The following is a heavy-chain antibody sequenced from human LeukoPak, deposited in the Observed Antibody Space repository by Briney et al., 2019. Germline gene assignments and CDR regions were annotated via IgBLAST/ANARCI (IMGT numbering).Heavy chain of an antibody. J-gene: IGHJ3*02. CDR3: ATSITIFGVVTMSNAFDI. CDR2: ISAYNGNT. D-gene: IGHD3-3*01. CDR1: GYTFTSYG. V-gene: IGHV1-18*01. Sequence: ASVKVSCKASGYTFTSYGISWVRQAPGQGLEWMGWISAYNGNTNYAQKLQGRVTMTTDTSASTAYMELRSLRSDDTAVYYCATSITIFGVVTMSNAFDIWGQGTMVTVSS.